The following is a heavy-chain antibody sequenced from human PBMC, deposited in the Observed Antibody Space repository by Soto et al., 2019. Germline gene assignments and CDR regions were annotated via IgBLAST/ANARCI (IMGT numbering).Heavy chain of an antibody. V-gene: IGHV4-34*01. CDR3: ARGIPVAGSLKPNWFDP. CDR2: INHSGST. J-gene: IGHJ5*02. CDR1: GGSFSGYY. D-gene: IGHD6-19*01. Sequence: QVQLQQWGAGLLKPSETLSLASAVYGGSFSGYYWSWIRQPPGKGLEWIGEINHSGSTNYNPSLKSRVTISVDTSKNQFSLKLSSVTAADTAVYYCARGIPVAGSLKPNWFDPWGQGPLVPVSS.